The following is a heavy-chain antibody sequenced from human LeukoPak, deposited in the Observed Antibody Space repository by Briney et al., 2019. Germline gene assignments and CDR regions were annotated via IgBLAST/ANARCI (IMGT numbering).Heavy chain of an antibody. J-gene: IGHJ4*02. CDR3: AKGSSYDPLDY. CDR2: MSGSGGSI. CDR1: GFTFSSYA. D-gene: IGHD5-12*01. Sequence: GGSLRLSCAASGFTFSSYAMSWVRQAPGKGLEWVSRMSGSGGSIYYADSVKGRFTISRDKSKNTLYLQMNSLRAEDTAVYYCAKGSSYDPLDYWGQGTRVTVSS. V-gene: IGHV3-23*01.